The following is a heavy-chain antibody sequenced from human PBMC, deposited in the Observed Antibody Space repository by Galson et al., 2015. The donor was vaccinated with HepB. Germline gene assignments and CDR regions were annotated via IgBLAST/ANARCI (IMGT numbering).Heavy chain of an antibody. D-gene: IGHD3-10*01. CDR1: GFTFSNAW. CDR3: TTGGHGSGRYHYYYYGMDV. J-gene: IGHJ6*02. V-gene: IGHV3-15*01. Sequence: SLRLSCAASGFTFSNAWMSWVRQAPGKGLEWVGRIKSKTDGGTTDYAAPVKGRFTISRDDSKNTLYLQMNSLKTEDTAVYYCTTGGHGSGRYHYYYYGMDVWGQGTTVTVSS. CDR2: IKSKTDGGTT.